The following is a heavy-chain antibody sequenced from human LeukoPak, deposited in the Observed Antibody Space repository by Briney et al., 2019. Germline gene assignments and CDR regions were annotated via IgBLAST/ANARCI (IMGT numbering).Heavy chain of an antibody. CDR3: AKADIVVVVAATCFDY. CDR2: ISGSGGST. J-gene: IGHJ4*02. V-gene: IGHV3-23*01. CDR1: GFIFNNYA. D-gene: IGHD2-15*01. Sequence: QSGRSLRLSCAASGFIFNNYAINWVRQAPGKGLEWVSGISGSGGSTHYADSVKGRFSISRDNSNNTVYLQMNSLRAEDTAIYYCAKADIVVVVAATCFDYWGQGALVTVSS.